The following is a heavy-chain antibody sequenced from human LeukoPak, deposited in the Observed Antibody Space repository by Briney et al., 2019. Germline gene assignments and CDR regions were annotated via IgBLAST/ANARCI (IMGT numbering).Heavy chain of an antibody. V-gene: IGHV1-69*13. Sequence: ASVKVSCKASGGTISSYAISWVRQAPGQGLEWMGGIIPIFGTANYAQKFQGRVTITADESTSTAYMELSSLRSEDTAVYYCARVRHYDLNWFDYWGQGTLVTVSS. CDR3: ARVRHYDLNWFDY. CDR2: IIPIFGTA. D-gene: IGHD3-3*01. J-gene: IGHJ5*01. CDR1: GGTISSYA.